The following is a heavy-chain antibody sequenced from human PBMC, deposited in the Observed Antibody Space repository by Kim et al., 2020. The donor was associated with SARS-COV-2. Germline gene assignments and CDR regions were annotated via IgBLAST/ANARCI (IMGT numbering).Heavy chain of an antibody. D-gene: IGHD3-22*01. CDR1: GGTFSSYA. J-gene: IGHJ4*02. CDR3: ARESTTARSSGYPYYFDY. CDR2: IIPIFGTA. Sequence: SVKVSCKASGGTFSSYAISWVRQAPGQGLEWMGGIIPIFGTANYAQKFQGRVTITADESTSTAYMELSSLRSEDTAVYYCARESTTARSSGYPYYFDYWGQGTLVTVSS. V-gene: IGHV1-69*13.